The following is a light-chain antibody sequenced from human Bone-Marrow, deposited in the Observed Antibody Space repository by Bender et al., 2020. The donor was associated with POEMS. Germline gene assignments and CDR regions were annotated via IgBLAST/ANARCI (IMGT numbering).Light chain of an antibody. CDR1: DVGGYNY. CDR2: DVS. CDR3: QSYDISLSGWV. J-gene: IGLJ3*02. V-gene: IGLV1-40*01. Sequence: QSVLTQPPSVSGAPGQTVTISCTGTDVGGYNYVSWYQQHPGKAPKVMIYDVSNRPSGVPDRISGSKSGPSASLAITWLQAEDEADYYCQSYDISLSGWVFGGGTKLTAL.